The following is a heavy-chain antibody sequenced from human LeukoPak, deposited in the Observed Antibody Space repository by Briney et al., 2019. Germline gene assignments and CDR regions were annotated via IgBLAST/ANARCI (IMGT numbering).Heavy chain of an antibody. CDR2: IYYSGST. D-gene: IGHD3-3*01. CDR1: GGSISSYY. V-gene: IGHV4-59*12. CDR3: AREPYYDFWSGYPNYFDY. J-gene: IGHJ4*02. Sequence: PSETLSLTCTVSGGSISSYYWSWIRQPPGKGLEWIGYIYYSGSTNYNPSLKSRVTISVDTSKNQFSLKLSSVTAADTAVYYCAREPYYDFWSGYPNYFDYWGQGTLVTVSS.